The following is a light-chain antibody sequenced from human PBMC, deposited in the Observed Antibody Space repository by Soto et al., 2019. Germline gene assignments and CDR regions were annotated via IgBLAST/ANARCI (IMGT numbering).Light chain of an antibody. Sequence: QSVLTQPPSVSGAPGQRVTISCTGGSSNIGAGYDVHWYQQLPGTAPKLLIYGNSNRPSGVPDRFSGSKSGTSASLAITGLKAEDEAVYYCQSYDSSLHVVFGGGTKLTVL. V-gene: IGLV1-40*01. J-gene: IGLJ2*01. CDR1: SSNIGAGYD. CDR2: GNS. CDR3: QSYDSSLHVV.